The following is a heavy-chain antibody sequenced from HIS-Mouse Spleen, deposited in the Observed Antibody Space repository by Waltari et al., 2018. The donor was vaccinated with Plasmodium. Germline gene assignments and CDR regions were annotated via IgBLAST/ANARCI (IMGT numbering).Heavy chain of an antibody. V-gene: IGHV4-34*01. CDR1: GGSFSGYY. D-gene: IGHD2-15*01. J-gene: IGHJ4*02. CDR2: TNHSGST. CDR3: ARGVGYCSGGSCDHYFDY. Sequence: QVQLQQWGAGLLKPSETLSLTCAVYGGSFSGYYWSWIRQPPGKGLEWIGETNHSGSTNDNPSLKSRVTISVDTATNQFSLKLSSVTAADTAVYYCARGVGYCSGGSCDHYFDYWGQGTLVTVSS.